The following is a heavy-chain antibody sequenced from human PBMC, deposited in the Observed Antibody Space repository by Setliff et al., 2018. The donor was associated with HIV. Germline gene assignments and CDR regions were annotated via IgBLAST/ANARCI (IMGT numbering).Heavy chain of an antibody. Sequence: NPSETLSLTCTVSGGSVSNGDHYWAWIRQSPGKGLEWIGYIYYTGDTYYRSSLESRVTISVDTSNNQFSLRLKSVTAADTAVYFCVRGPQWLVQKGRVYYFDYWGQGTLVTVSS. CDR1: GGSVSNGDHY. CDR3: VRGPQWLVQKGRVYYFDY. V-gene: IGHV4-30-4*08. D-gene: IGHD6-19*01. J-gene: IGHJ4*02. CDR2: IYYTGDT.